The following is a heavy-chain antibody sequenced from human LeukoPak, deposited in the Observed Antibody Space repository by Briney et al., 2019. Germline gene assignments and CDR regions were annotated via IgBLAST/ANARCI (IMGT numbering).Heavy chain of an antibody. J-gene: IGHJ4*02. D-gene: IGHD5-12*01. CDR2: IYYSGST. CDR3: ARLGGYSGYGLDY. Sequence: SETLSLTCTVSGGSISSSSYYWGWIRQPPGKGLEWIGSIYYSGSTYYNPSLKSRVTISVDTSKNQFSLKLSSVTAADTAAYYCARLGGYSGYGLDYWGQGTLVTVSS. CDR1: GGSISSSSYY. V-gene: IGHV4-39*01.